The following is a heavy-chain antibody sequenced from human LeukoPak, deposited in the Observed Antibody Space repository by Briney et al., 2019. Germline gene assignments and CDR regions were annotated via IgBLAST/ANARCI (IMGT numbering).Heavy chain of an antibody. CDR3: ARSSPYGDYLLNAFDI. CDR1: GFTFSSYS. V-gene: IGHV3-48*01. J-gene: IGHJ3*02. Sequence: GGSLRLSCAASGFTFSSYSMNWARQAPGKGLEWVSYISYSSSTIYYADSVKGRFTISRDNAKNSLYLQMDSLRAEDTAVYYCARSSPYGDYLLNAFDIWGQGTMVTVSS. CDR2: ISYSSSTI. D-gene: IGHD4-17*01.